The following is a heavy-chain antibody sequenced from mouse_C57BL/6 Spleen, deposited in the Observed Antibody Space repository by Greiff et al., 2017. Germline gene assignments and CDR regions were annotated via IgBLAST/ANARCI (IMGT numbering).Heavy chain of an antibody. CDR1: GYTFTSYW. V-gene: IGHV1-59*01. CDR2: IDPSDSYT. CDR3: ARSPGRRGDFDY. J-gene: IGHJ2*01. D-gene: IGHD3-1*01. Sequence: QVHVKQPGAELVRPGTSVKLSCKASGYTFTSYWMHWVKQRPGQGLEWIGVIDPSDSYTNYNQKFKGKATLTVDTSSSTAYMQLSSLTSEDSAVYYCARSPGRRGDFDYWGQGTTLTVSS.